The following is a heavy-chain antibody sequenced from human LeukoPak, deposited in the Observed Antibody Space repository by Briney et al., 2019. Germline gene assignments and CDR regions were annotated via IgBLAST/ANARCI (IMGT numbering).Heavy chain of an antibody. J-gene: IGHJ4*02. Sequence: PGGSLRLSCAASGFTFSTYNMNWVRQAPGKGLEWVSYITSSSSTIFYADSVKGRFTISRDNSKNTLYLQMNTLRADDTALYYCAKGGLASPGAIDYWGQGTLVTVSS. D-gene: IGHD3-3*02. CDR2: ITSSSSTI. V-gene: IGHV3-48*01. CDR3: AKGGLASPGAIDY. CDR1: GFTFSTYN.